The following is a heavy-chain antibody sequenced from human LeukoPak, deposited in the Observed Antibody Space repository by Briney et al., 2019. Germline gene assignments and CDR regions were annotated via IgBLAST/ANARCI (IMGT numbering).Heavy chain of an antibody. Sequence: PSETLSLTCTVSGGSISSHYWSWVRQPPGKGLEWIAYMYYSGTTNYNPSLKSRVTMSVDTSKNQFSLKLTSVTAADTAVYYCAGPRTGYYFPFDYWGQGTLVTVSS. J-gene: IGHJ4*02. V-gene: IGHV4-59*11. D-gene: IGHD3/OR15-3a*01. CDR2: MYYSGTT. CDR1: GGSISSHY. CDR3: AGPRTGYYFPFDY.